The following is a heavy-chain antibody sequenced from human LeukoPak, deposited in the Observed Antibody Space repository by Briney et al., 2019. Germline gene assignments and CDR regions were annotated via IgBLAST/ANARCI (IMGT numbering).Heavy chain of an antibody. V-gene: IGHV3-23*01. J-gene: IGHJ4*02. CDR1: GFTFSSYA. D-gene: IGHD6-13*01. CDR2: ISGSGGST. CDR3: ARTRSVAAAGTNDY. Sequence: GGSLRLSCAASGFTFSSYAMSWVRRAPGQGLEWVSAISGSGGSTYYADSVKGRFTISRDNSKNTLYLQMNSLRAEDTAVYYCARTRSVAAAGTNDYWGQGTLVTVSS.